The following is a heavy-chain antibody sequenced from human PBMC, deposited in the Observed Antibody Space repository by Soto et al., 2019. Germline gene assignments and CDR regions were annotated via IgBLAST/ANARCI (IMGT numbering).Heavy chain of an antibody. J-gene: IGHJ4*02. D-gene: IGHD4-17*01. V-gene: IGHV3-23*01. CDR1: GFDFSTYA. CDR2: IINSGATT. CDR3: AKDWPGTSSVTSDF. Sequence: EVHLLESGGTLVQPGGSLRLSCAASGFDFSTYAMTWVRQAPGKGLEWVSGIINSGATTYYADSAKGRFTISRDNSRNTLYLQMNSLRVDDTAMYYCAKDWPGTSSVTSDFWGQGTLVTVSS.